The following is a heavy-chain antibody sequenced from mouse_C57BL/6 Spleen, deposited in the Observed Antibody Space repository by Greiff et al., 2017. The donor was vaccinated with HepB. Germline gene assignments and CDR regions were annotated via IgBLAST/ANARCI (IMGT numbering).Heavy chain of an antibody. CDR2: IDPSDSYT. CDR1: GYTFTSYW. CDR3: ARGGGYCDV. J-gene: IGHJ1*03. V-gene: IGHV1-69*01. Sequence: VQLQQPGAELVMPGASVKLSCKASGYTFTSYWMHWVKQRPGQGLEWIGEIDPSDSYTNYNQKFKGKSTLTVDKSSSTAYMQLSSLTSEDSAVYDCARGGGYCDVWGTGTTVTVAS.